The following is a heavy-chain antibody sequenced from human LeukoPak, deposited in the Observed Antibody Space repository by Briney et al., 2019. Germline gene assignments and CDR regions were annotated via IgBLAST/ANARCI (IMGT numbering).Heavy chain of an antibody. CDR3: ARGLLDYYYMDV. V-gene: IGHV1-69*05. CDR1: GGTFSSYA. D-gene: IGHD2-15*01. Sequence: AXVKVSCKASGGTFSSYAISWVRQAPGQGLEWMGGIIPIFGTANYAQKFQGRVTITTDESTSTAYMELSSLRSEDTAVYYCARGLLDYYYMDVWGKGTTVTVSS. CDR2: IIPIFGTA. J-gene: IGHJ6*03.